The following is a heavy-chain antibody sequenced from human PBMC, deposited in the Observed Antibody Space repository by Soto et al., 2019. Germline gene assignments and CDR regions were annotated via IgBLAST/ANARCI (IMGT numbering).Heavy chain of an antibody. Sequence: GGSLRLSCAASGFTVRSSYMSWVRQVPGKGLEWVSIIYSDDYTYYAASVKGRFTISRDNSRNTLYLQMSSLRAEDTAVYYCLTDENWGTNRYRFYWGRGTLVTV. CDR2: IYSDDYT. CDR1: GFTVRSSY. D-gene: IGHD3-16*02. V-gene: IGHV3-66*01. J-gene: IGHJ4*02. CDR3: LTDENWGTNRYRFY.